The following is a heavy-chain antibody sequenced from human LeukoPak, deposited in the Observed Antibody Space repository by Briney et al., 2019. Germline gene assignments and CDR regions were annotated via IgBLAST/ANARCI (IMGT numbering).Heavy chain of an antibody. CDR3: ALARSEYHYGMDV. J-gene: IGHJ6*02. Sequence: SQTLSLTCAISGDSVSSISVAWNWIRRSPSRGLEWLGRTYYRSKWYYEYAVSVKGRININPDPSKNQFSLQLNSVTPEDTAVYYCALARSEYHYGMDVWGQGTTVTVSS. CDR1: GDSVSSISVA. V-gene: IGHV6-1*01. CDR2: TYYRSKWYY.